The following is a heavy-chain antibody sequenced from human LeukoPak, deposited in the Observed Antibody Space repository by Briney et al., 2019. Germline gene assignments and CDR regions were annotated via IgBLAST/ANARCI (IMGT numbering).Heavy chain of an antibody. D-gene: IGHD3-22*01. CDR1: GGSISSYY. J-gene: IGHJ4*01. CDR3: ARSGKRANYYDSSGYHYAFDY. V-gene: IGHV4-59*01. Sequence: PSETLSLTCTVSGGSISSYYWSWIRQPPGKGLEWIGYIYDSGTTNYNPSLKSRVTISVDTSKNQFSLKLSSVTAADTAVYYCARSGKRANYYDSSGYHYAFDYWGHRTLVTFSS. CDR2: IYDSGTT.